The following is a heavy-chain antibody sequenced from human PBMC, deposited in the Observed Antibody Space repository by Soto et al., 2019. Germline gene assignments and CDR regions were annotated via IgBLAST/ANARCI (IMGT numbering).Heavy chain of an antibody. CDR3: ARTPTGTTPHYFEY. CDR1: GGSFSGYY. D-gene: IGHD1-1*01. Sequence: TLSLTCAVYGGSFSGYYWSWIRQPPGKGLEWIGEINHSGSTNYNPSLKSRVTISVDTSKNQFSLKLSSVTAADTAVYYCARTPTGTTPHYFEYWGQGTLVTVSS. CDR2: INHSGST. V-gene: IGHV4-34*01. J-gene: IGHJ4*02.